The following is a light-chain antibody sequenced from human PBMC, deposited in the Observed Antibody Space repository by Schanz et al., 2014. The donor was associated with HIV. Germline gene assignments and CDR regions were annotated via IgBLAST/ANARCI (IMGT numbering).Light chain of an antibody. Sequence: QSVLTQPPSASGTPGQGVTISCSGSNSNIGSYYVNWYQQLPGTAPKLLIYRNNQRPSGVPDRFSGSKSGTSASLAISGLRFEEEADYYCAAWEDSLGGQGLGTGTKLTVL. J-gene: IGLJ1*01. CDR3: AAWEDSLGGQG. V-gene: IGLV1-47*01. CDR2: RNN. CDR1: NSNIGSYY.